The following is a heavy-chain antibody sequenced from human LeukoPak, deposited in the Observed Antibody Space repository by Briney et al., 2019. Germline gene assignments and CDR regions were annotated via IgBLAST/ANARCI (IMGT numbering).Heavy chain of an antibody. CDR1: GFTFNTYS. Sequence: PGGSLRLSCAVSGFTFNTYSMNWVRQAPGKGLEWVSSISSSSSYIYYADSVKGRFTISRDNAKNSLYLQMNSLRAEDTAVYYCARDSDYYDSSGYYRVYWGQGTLVTVSS. CDR2: ISSSSSYI. CDR3: ARDSDYYDSSGYYRVY. J-gene: IGHJ4*02. D-gene: IGHD3-22*01. V-gene: IGHV3-21*01.